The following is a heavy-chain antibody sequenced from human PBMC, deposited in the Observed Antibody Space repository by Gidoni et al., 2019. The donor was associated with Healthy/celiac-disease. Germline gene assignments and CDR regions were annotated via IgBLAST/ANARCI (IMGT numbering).Heavy chain of an antibody. V-gene: IGHV4-39*01. D-gene: IGHD6-19*01. J-gene: IGHJ3*02. CDR1: GGSISSSSYY. Sequence: QLQLQESGPGLVKPSETLSLTCTVSGGSISSSSYYWGWIRQPPGKGLEWIGSIYYSGSTYYNPSLKSRVTISVDTSKNQFSLKLSSVTAADTAVYYCARHTVQWLVRDGAFDIWGQGTMVTVSS. CDR2: IYYSGST. CDR3: ARHTVQWLVRDGAFDI.